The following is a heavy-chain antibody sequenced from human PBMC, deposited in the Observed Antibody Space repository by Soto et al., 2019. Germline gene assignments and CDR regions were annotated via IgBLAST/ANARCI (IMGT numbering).Heavy chain of an antibody. J-gene: IGHJ4*01. Sequence: GGSLRLSCVASGFTFTDHGVHWVRQAPGKGLEWLATISSDGSKTFYADSVRGPFTISRDNPKNAVYLQMTRLMTEDTAVYYCAKDPFASVAGPNYIDYWGHGTLVTVSS. CDR3: AKDPFASVAGPNYIDY. CDR1: GFTFTDHG. CDR2: ISSDGSKT. D-gene: IGHD6-19*01. V-gene: IGHV3-30*18.